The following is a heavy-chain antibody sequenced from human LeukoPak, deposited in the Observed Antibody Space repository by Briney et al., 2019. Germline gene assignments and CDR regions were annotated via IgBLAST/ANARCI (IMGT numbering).Heavy chain of an antibody. V-gene: IGHV3-30-3*01. Sequence: GRSLRLSCVASRFTFSKYDVHWVRQAPGKGPEWVAVIAYDGNNKIYADSVKGRFTISRDNSKNTLYLQMNSLRAEDTAVYYCARAAAETGAFRDNWFDPWGQGTLVTVSS. CDR2: IAYDGNNK. CDR3: ARAAAETGAFRDNWFDP. J-gene: IGHJ5*02. D-gene: IGHD6-19*01. CDR1: RFTFSKYD.